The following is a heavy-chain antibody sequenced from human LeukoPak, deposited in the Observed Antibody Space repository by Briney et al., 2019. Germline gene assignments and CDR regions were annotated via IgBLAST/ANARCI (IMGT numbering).Heavy chain of an antibody. V-gene: IGHV3-30*02. Sequence: GGSLRLSXAASGFTFSTYGMHWVRQAPGKGLDWVAFTRYDGSEGYYADSVKDRFTVSRDNSKNTLYLQMSSLRVEDTAVYYCAKVGYGWYEVDYWGQGTLVTVSS. J-gene: IGHJ4*02. CDR2: TRYDGSEG. CDR3: AKVGYGWYEVDY. CDR1: GFTFSTYG. D-gene: IGHD6-19*01.